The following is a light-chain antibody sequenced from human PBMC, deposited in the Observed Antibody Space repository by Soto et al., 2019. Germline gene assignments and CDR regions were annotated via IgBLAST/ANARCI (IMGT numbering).Light chain of an antibody. CDR2: GAY. Sequence: EIVLTQSPGTLSLSPGERATLSCRASQSVSGNTLAWYQQKPGQAPRLLIFGAYTRASGIPGRFSGSGSGTEFTLTISSLQSEDFAVYYCQQYDDWPSFGQGTKVDIK. CDR1: QSVSGN. CDR3: QQYDDWPS. J-gene: IGKJ1*01. V-gene: IGKV3-15*01.